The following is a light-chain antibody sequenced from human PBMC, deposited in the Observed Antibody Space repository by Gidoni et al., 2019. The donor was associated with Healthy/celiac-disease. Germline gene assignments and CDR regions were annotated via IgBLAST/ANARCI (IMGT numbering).Light chain of an antibody. CDR3: QSADSSGTYV. J-gene: IGLJ1*01. CDR2: KDS. V-gene: IGLV3-25*03. CDR1: ALPKQY. Sequence: SYEPTQPPSVLVSPGQTARITCSGDALPKQYAYWYQQKPGQAPVLVIYKDSERPSGIPERFSGSSSGTTVTLTISGVQAEDEADYYGQSADSSGTYVFGTGTKVTVL.